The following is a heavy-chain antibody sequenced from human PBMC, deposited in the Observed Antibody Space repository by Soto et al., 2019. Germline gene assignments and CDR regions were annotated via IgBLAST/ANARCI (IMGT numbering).Heavy chain of an antibody. CDR3: ARVHVMVVAGSTFDY. Sequence: SETLSLTCTVSGYSTSSGSYWAWIRQPPGKGPEWIASIYHGGTTFYNPSLKSRITISVDTSNNQFSLKLTSVTAADTAVYYCARVHVMVVAGSTFDYWGHGTLVTVAS. CDR1: GYSTSSGSY. CDR2: IYHGGTT. D-gene: IGHD6-19*01. J-gene: IGHJ4*01. V-gene: IGHV4-38-2*02.